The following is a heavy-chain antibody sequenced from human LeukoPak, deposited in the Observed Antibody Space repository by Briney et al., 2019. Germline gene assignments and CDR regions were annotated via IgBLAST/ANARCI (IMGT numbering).Heavy chain of an antibody. D-gene: IGHD4-23*01. CDR3: AKNRWYSFDY. J-gene: IGHJ4*02. CDR1: GFTFSSYA. CDR2: ISYDGSNK. Sequence: PGRSLRLSCAASGFTFSSYAMDWVRQAPGKGLEWVAVISYDGSNKYYADSVKGRFTISRDNSKNTLYLQMNSLRAEDTAVYYCAKNRWYSFDYWGQGILVTVSS. V-gene: IGHV3-30-3*01.